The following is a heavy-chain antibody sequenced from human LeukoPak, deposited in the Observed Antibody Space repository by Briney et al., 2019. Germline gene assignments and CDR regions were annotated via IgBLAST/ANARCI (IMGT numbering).Heavy chain of an antibody. J-gene: IGHJ6*03. CDR2: IYTSGST. D-gene: IGHD3-3*01. CDR3: ARDRDFWSGYRGYYYYYMDV. Sequence: PSQTLSLTCTVSGGSISSGSYYWSWIRQPAGKGLEWIGRIYTSGSTNYNPSLKSRVTISVDTSKNQFSLKLSSATAADTAVYYCARDRDFWSGYRGYYYYYMDVWGKGTTVTVSS. CDR1: GGSISSGSYY. V-gene: IGHV4-61*02.